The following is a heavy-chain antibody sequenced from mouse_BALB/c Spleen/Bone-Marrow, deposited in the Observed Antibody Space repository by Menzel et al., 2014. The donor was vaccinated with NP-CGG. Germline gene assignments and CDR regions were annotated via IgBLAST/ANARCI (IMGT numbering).Heavy chain of an antibody. CDR2: IDPANGNT. CDR3: ASYYYGHYFDY. CDR1: GFNIKDTY. J-gene: IGHJ2*01. D-gene: IGHD1-1*01. Sequence: EVQLQESGAELVKPGASVKLSRTASGFNIKDTYMHWVKQRPEQGLEWIGRIDPANGNTKYDPKFQGKATITADTSSNTAYLQLSSLTPEDTAVYYCASYYYGHYFDYWGQGTTLTVSS. V-gene: IGHV14-3*02.